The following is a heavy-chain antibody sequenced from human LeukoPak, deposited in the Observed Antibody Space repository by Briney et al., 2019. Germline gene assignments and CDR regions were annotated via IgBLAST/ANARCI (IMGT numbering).Heavy chain of an antibody. J-gene: IGHJ4*02. CDR3: AKQNDYDYSNYDY. CDR1: GFTFSSYG. D-gene: IGHD4-11*01. Sequence: GGSLRLSCAASGFTFSSYGMHWVRQAPGKGVEWVAVIWYDGGNTYYADSVKGRFTISRVNSKNTLYLQMNSLRAEDTAVYYCAKQNDYDYSNYDYWGQGTLVTVSS. CDR2: IWYDGGNT. V-gene: IGHV3-33*06.